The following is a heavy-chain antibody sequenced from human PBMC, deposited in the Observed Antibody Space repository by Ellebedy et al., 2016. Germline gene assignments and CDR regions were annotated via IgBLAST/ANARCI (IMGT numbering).Heavy chain of an antibody. D-gene: IGHD3-3*01. CDR3: ARDDFWSGYYEFDY. CDR2: IYWDSSGQ. CDR1: GFRFDEHA. J-gene: IGHJ4*02. V-gene: IGHV3-9*01. Sequence: GGSLRLXCAGSGFRFDEHAMHWVRQAPGKGLEWVSGIYWDSSGQDYADSVKGRFTISRDNGNGKTSVYLQMNSLRDEDTAVYYCARDDFWSGYYEFDYWGQGTLVSVSS.